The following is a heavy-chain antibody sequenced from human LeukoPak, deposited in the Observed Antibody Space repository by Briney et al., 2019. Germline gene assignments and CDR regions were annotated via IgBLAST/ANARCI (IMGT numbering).Heavy chain of an antibody. Sequence: GSSVKVSCKASGGTFSSYAISWVRQAPGQGLEWMGRIIPILGIANYAQKLQGRVTMTTDTSTSTAYMELRSLRSDDTAVYYCARWYSSSWYYFDYWGQGTLVTVSS. V-gene: IGHV1-69*04. D-gene: IGHD6-13*01. CDR3: ARWYSSSWYYFDY. CDR1: GGTFSSYA. J-gene: IGHJ4*02. CDR2: IIPILGIA.